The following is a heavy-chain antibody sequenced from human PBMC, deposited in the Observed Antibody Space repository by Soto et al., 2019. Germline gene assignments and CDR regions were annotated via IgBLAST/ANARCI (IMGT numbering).Heavy chain of an antibody. CDR2: ISGSGGST. V-gene: IGHV3-23*01. J-gene: IGHJ6*02. D-gene: IGHD3-22*01. CDR3: AKGIEGYYYDSSGYYPSGYYGMDV. Sequence: GGSLRLSCAASGFTFSSYAMSWVRQAPGKGLGWVSAISGSGGSTYYADSVKGRFTISRDNSKNTLCLQMNSLRAEDTAVYYCAKGIEGYYYDSSGYYPSGYYGMDVWGQGTTVTASS. CDR1: GFTFSSYA.